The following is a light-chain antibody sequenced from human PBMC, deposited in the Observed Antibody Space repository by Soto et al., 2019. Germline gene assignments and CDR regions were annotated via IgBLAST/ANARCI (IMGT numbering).Light chain of an antibody. Sequence: DIVLTQSPLSLPVTPGEPASISCRSRQSLQHPNGHNYLDWYLQKPGQSPQLLIYLGSNRASGVPDRLSGSGSGRDFTLQISRVEAEDVGVFFCMQSLQSPYTFGQGTKLEIK. CDR2: LGS. J-gene: IGKJ2*01. CDR1: QSLQHPNGHNY. CDR3: MQSLQSPYT. V-gene: IGKV2-28*01.